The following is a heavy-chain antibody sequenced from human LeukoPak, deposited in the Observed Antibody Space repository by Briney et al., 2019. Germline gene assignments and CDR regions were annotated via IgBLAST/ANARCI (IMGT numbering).Heavy chain of an antibody. J-gene: IGHJ4*02. Sequence: GGGLRLSCAASGFTFCDYGMSWVRQAPGEGLEWGSSINLKVGNAAYTDSVKGRFTISRDTAKDSLSMELTSLRAEDTALYYCARDRGSLQYIDYWGQGPLVTVPS. CDR1: GFTFCDYG. CDR2: INLKVGNA. V-gene: IGHV3-20*04. CDR3: ARDRGSLQYIDY. D-gene: IGHD5-24*01.